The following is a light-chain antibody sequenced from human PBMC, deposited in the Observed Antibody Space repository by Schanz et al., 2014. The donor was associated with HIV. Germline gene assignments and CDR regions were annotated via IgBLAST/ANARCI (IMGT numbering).Light chain of an antibody. CDR1: SSDVGGYNY. V-gene: IGLV2-14*03. CDR2: DDS. J-gene: IGLJ1*01. CDR3: NSYSHSNTYV. Sequence: QSALTQPASVSGSPGQSITISCTGTSSDVGGYNYVSWYQQHPGKAPKLMICDDSRRPSGVSNRFSGSKSGNTASLTISGLQPEDEADYYCNSYSHSNTYVFGSGTKLTVL.